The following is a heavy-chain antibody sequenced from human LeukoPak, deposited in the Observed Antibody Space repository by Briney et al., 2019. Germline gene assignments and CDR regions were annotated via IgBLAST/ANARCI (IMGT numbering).Heavy chain of an antibody. CDR3: AKGRYCSGGSCYWYFDL. J-gene: IGHJ2*01. D-gene: IGHD2-15*01. CDR1: GFTFSSYW. CDR2: IKQDGSEK. V-gene: IGHV3-7*03. Sequence: GGSLRLSCAASGFTFSSYWMSWVRQAPGKGLEWVANIKQDGSEKYYVDSVKGRFTISRDNAKNSLYLQMNSLRAEDTAVYYCAKGRYCSGGSCYWYFDLWGRGTLVTVSS.